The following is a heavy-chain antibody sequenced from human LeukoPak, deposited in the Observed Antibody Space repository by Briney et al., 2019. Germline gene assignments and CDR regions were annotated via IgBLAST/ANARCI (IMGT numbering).Heavy chain of an antibody. V-gene: IGHV3-7*01. J-gene: IGHJ3*02. CDR3: ARDFTSFWVEGYRGHDAFDI. CDR1: GITFSSYW. D-gene: IGHD3-3*01. Sequence: GGSLRLSCAASGITFSSYWMSWVRQAPGKGLEWVANIKQDGSEKYYVDSVKGRFTISRDNAKNSLYLQMNSLRAEDTAVYYCARDFTSFWVEGYRGHDAFDIWGQGTMVTVSS. CDR2: IKQDGSEK.